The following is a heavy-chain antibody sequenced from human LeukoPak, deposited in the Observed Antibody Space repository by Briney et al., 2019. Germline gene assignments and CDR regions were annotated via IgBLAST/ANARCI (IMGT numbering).Heavy chain of an antibody. D-gene: IGHD2-2*01. J-gene: IGHJ4*02. CDR3: AHSTSSSY. CDR1: GFTFSSYS. Sequence: GGSLRLSCAASGFTFSSYSMNWVRQDPGKGLEWVSYISSSSSTIYYADSVKGRFTISRDNAKNSLYLQMNSLRTEDTAVYYCAHSTSSSYWGQGTLVTVSS. V-gene: IGHV3-48*04. CDR2: ISSSSSTI.